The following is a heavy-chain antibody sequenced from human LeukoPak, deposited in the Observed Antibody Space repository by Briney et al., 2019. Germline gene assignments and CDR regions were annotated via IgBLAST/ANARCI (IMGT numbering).Heavy chain of an antibody. D-gene: IGHD3-10*01. CDR1: GGSISSSSYY. Sequence: PSETLSLTCTVSGGSISSSSYYWGWIRQPPGKGLEWIGSISYSGSTYYNPSLKSRVTISVDTSKNQSSLKLSSVTAADTAVYYCARQDYYGSGSHLGYWGQGTLVTVSS. CDR2: ISYSGST. V-gene: IGHV4-39*01. CDR3: ARQDYYGSGSHLGY. J-gene: IGHJ4*02.